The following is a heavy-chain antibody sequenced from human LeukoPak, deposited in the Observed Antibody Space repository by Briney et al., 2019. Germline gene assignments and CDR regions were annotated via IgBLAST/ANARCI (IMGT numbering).Heavy chain of an antibody. J-gene: IGHJ4*02. CDR3: ARDRDPDNASNYFDY. D-gene: IGHD1-14*01. V-gene: IGHV3-53*01. CDR2: IYRRGST. CDR1: GFTVYSNY. Sequence: GGSLRLSCAVSGFTVYSNYMSWVRQAPGKGLEWVAIIYRRGSTYYADSVEGRFTISRDNSENIVYLQMNNLRVDDTAVYYCARDRDPDNASNYFDYWGQGTLDTVSS.